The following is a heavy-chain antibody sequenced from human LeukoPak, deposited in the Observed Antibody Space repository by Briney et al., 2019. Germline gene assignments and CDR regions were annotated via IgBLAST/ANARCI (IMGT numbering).Heavy chain of an antibody. V-gene: IGHV3-48*04. Sequence: QPGGSLRLSCAASGFTFSSYSMNWVRQAPGKGLEWVSYISSSSSTIYYADSVKGRFTISRDNAKNSLYLQMNSLRAEDTAVYYCVRDNVITFGGVIVTDYWGQGTLVTVSS. J-gene: IGHJ4*02. CDR3: VRDNVITFGGVIVTDY. D-gene: IGHD3-16*02. CDR2: ISSSSSTI. CDR1: GFTFSSYS.